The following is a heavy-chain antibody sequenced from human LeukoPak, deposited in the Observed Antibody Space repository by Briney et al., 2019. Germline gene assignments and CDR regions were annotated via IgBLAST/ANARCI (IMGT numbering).Heavy chain of an antibody. D-gene: IGHD3-22*01. CDR2: IILFLGIA. V-gene: IGHV1-69*04. J-gene: IGHJ3*02. Sequence: ASVKVSCKASGGTFSSYAISWVRQAPGQGLEWMGRIILFLGIANYSQKFQGRVTITADKSTSTAYMELSSLRSEDTAVYYCASPTLYYYDSSGYKGAFDIWGQGTMVTVSS. CDR1: GGTFSSYA. CDR3: ASPTLYYYDSSGYKGAFDI.